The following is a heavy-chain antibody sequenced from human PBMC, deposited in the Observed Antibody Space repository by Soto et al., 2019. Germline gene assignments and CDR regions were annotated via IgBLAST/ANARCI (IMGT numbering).Heavy chain of an antibody. CDR3: ARVGGQLVPGFDY. Sequence: EVQLVESGGGLVKPGGSLRLSCAASGFTFSSYSMNWVRQAPGKGLEWVSSISSSSSYIYYADSVKGRFTISRDNAKNSLYLQMNSPRAEDTAVYYCARVGGQLVPGFDYWGQGTRVTVSS. V-gene: IGHV3-21*01. D-gene: IGHD6-6*01. CDR1: GFTFSSYS. J-gene: IGHJ4*02. CDR2: ISSSSSYI.